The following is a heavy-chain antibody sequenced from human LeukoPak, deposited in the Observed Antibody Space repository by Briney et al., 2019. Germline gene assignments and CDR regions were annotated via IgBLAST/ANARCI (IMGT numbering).Heavy chain of an antibody. J-gene: IGHJ3*02. V-gene: IGHV7-4-1*02. D-gene: IGHD6-13*01. CDR2: INTNTGNP. Sequence: GASVKVSCKASGYTFTSYAMNWVRQAPGQGLEWMGWINTNTGNPTYAQGFTGRFVFSLDTPVSTAYLQISSLKAEDTAVYYCARSLKAAAGFNDAFDIWGQGTMVTVSS. CDR3: ARSLKAAAGFNDAFDI. CDR1: GYTFTSYA.